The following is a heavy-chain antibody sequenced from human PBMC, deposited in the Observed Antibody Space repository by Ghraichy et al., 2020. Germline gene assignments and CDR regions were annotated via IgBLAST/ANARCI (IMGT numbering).Heavy chain of an antibody. D-gene: IGHD3-3*01. CDR3: ARGGQVLRFLEWANWFNHDAFDI. Sequence: SETLSLTCAVYGGSFSGYYWSWIRQPPGKGLEWIGEINHSGSTNYNPSLKSRVTISVDTSKNQFSLKLSSVTAADTAVYYCARGGQVLRFLEWANWFNHDAFDIWGQGTMVTVSS. CDR2: INHSGST. CDR1: GGSFSGYY. J-gene: IGHJ3*02. V-gene: IGHV4-34*01.